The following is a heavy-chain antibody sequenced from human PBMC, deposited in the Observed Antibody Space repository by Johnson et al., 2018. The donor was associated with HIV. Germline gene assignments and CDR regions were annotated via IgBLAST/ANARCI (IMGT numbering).Heavy chain of an antibody. Sequence: VQLVESGGGVVQPGRSLRLSCAASGFTVSSNYMSWVRQAPGKGLEWVSVISGSGGSTYYADSVKGRFTISRDNSKNTLYLQMNSLRAEDTAVYYCSKDRWYDSSGYLAFDIWGQGTMVTVSS. D-gene: IGHD3-22*01. V-gene: IGHV3-23*04. J-gene: IGHJ3*02. CDR1: GFTVSSNY. CDR2: ISGSGGST. CDR3: SKDRWYDSSGYLAFDI.